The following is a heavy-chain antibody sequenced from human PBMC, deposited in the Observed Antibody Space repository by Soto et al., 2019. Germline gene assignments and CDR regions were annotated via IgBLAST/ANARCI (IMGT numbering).Heavy chain of an antibody. CDR1: GGSSSGYY. V-gene: IGHV4-34*01. CDR2: INHSGST. CDR3: ATSYGDYVFDY. Sequence: XXTLSHPFAVYGGSSSGYYWSWIRQPPGKGLEWIGEINHSGSTNYNPSLKSRVTISVDTSKNQFSLKLRPVTAADTAVYYCATSYGDYVFDYWGQGTLVTVSS. J-gene: IGHJ4*02. D-gene: IGHD4-17*01.